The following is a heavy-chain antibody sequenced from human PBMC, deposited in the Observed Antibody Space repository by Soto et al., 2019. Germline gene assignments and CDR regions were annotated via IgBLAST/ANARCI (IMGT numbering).Heavy chain of an antibody. CDR3: ARSSGGNFGIIIEGSNWFDP. Sequence: SVKGSCETAGDTFTSDYLDWGRQSPGQGLEWMGVINPHGGSTKYAQKFQGRITMTRDTSRSTVYMELSSLRSDDTAIYYCARSSGGNFGIIIEGSNWFDPWGQGTLVTVSS. CDR1: GDTFTSDY. J-gene: IGHJ5*02. D-gene: IGHD3-3*01. CDR2: INPHGGST. V-gene: IGHV1-46*01.